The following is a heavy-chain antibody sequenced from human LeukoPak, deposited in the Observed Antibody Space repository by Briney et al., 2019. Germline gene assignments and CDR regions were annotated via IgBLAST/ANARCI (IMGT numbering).Heavy chain of an antibody. CDR3: ASPMGGLRPGYYYMDV. CDR2: IIPIFGTA. CDR1: GGTFSSYA. V-gene: IGHV1-69*01. D-gene: IGHD4-17*01. Sequence: SVKVSCKASGGTFSSYAISWVRQAPGQGLEWMGGIIPIFGTANYAQKFQGRVTITADESTSTAYMELSSLRSEDTAVYYCASPMGGLRPGYYYMDVWGKGITVTVSS. J-gene: IGHJ6*03.